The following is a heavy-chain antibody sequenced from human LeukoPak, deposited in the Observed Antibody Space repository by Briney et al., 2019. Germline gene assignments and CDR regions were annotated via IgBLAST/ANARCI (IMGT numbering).Heavy chain of an antibody. Sequence: GESLKISCKGSGYSFINNWISWVRQMPGKGLEWMGRIDPSDSYTDFSPSFQGHVTISADKSISTAYLQWGSLEASDTALYYCARATTVVSFDFWGQGTLVTVSS. J-gene: IGHJ4*02. CDR2: IDPSDSYT. V-gene: IGHV5-10-1*01. CDR3: ARATTVVSFDF. CDR1: GYSFINNW. D-gene: IGHD1-1*01.